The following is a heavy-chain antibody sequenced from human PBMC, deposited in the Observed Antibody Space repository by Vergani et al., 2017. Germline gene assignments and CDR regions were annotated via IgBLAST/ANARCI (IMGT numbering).Heavy chain of an antibody. D-gene: IGHD3-16*02. CDR2: IYYNGNT. CDR3: ARXRLGDLSLRTFDY. J-gene: IGHJ4*02. V-gene: IGHV4-30-4*08. Sequence: QVQLQESGPGLVKPSQTLCRTCTVSGGSISSGDYYWSWIRQPPGKGLEWIGYIYYNGNTYYNPSLKSRVTISVDTSKNQFSLKLSSVTAADTAVYYCARXRLGDLSLRTFDYWGQGTLVTVSS. CDR1: GGSISSGDYY.